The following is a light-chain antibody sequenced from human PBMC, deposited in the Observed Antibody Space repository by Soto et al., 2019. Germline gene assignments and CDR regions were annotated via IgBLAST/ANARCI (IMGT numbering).Light chain of an antibody. CDR1: QSVSGSY. J-gene: IGKJ2*01. CDR2: AAS. CDR3: QQYGSSPPYT. V-gene: IGKV3-20*01. Sequence: EIVLTQSPGTLSLSPGERAALSCRASQSVSGSYVAWYQQKPGQAPRLLIYAASSRATGIPDRFSGSGSGTDFTLTISRLEPEDFAVYYCQQYGSSPPYTFGQGTKLEIK.